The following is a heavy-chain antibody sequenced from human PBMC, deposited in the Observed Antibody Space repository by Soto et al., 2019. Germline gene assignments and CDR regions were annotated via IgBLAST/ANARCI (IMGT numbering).Heavy chain of an antibody. D-gene: IGHD2-15*01. CDR2: IIPIFGTA. CDR1: GGTFSSYA. CDR3: ARGPYCSGGSCYSNWFDP. J-gene: IGHJ5*02. Sequence: QVQLAQSGAEVKKPGSSVKVSCKASGGTFSSYAISWVRQAPGQGLEWMGGIIPIFGTANYAQKFQGRVTITADESTSTAYMELSSLRSEDTAVYYCARGPYCSGGSCYSNWFDPWGQGTLVTVSS. V-gene: IGHV1-69*01.